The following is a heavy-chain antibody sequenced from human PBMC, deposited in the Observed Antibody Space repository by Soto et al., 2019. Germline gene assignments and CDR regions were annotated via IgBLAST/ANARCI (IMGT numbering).Heavy chain of an antibody. V-gene: IGHV4-59*13. CDR1: GGSIDTYY. CDR3: ARTAGTFDNFWSGDGYDS. CDR2: IYYSGTT. J-gene: IGHJ3*01. D-gene: IGHD3-3*01. Sequence: SETLSLTCSVSGGSIDTYYWTWFRQAPGRGLECIGNIYYSGTTNINPALESRVSLSIDRANRQFSLTLNSVPAADTAVYYCARTAGTFDNFWSGDGYDSWGPGTKVTVSS.